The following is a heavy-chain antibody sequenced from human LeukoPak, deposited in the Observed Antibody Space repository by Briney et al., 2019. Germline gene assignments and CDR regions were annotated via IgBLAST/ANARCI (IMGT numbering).Heavy chain of an antibody. Sequence: GGSLRLSCAASGFTFSSYAMSWVRQAPGKGLEWVSAISGSGGSTYYADSVKGRFTISRDNSKHTLYLQMNSLRAEDTAVYYCAKIKYSGSLLDAFDIWGQGTMVTVSS. CDR2: ISGSGGST. CDR1: GFTFSSYA. V-gene: IGHV3-23*01. J-gene: IGHJ3*02. D-gene: IGHD1-26*01. CDR3: AKIKYSGSLLDAFDI.